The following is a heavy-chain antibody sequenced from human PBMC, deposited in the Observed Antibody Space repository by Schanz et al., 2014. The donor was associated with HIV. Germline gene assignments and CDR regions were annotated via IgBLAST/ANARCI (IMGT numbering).Heavy chain of an antibody. CDR2: ISSSSSYM. Sequence: EVQLVESGGGLVKPGGSLRLSCAASGFTFSSFSMNWVRQAPGKGLEWVSSISSSSSYMYYADSVKGRFTISRDNAKNSLYLQMNSLRPEDTAVYYCARETRSCGGDCYPLDYGGQGTLVTVSS. V-gene: IGHV3-21*01. J-gene: IGHJ4*02. CDR1: GFTFSSFS. D-gene: IGHD2-21*02. CDR3: ARETRSCGGDCYPLDY.